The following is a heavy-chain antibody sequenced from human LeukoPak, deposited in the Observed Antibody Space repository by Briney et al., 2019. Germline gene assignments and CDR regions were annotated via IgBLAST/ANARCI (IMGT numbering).Heavy chain of an antibody. CDR3: ARVPPYCSGGSCYWGNYYYYMDV. CDR2: MNPNSGNT. CDR1: GYTFTSYD. Sequence: ASVKVSCKASGYTFTSYDINWVRQATGQGLEWMGWMNPNSGNTGYAQKFQGRVTMTRNTSISTAYMELSSLRSEDTAVYYCARVPPYCSGGSCYWGNYYYYMDVWGKGTTVTISS. V-gene: IGHV1-8*01. D-gene: IGHD2-15*01. J-gene: IGHJ6*03.